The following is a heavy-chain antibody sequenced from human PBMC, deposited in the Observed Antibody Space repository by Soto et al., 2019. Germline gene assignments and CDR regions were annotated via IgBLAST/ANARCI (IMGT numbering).Heavy chain of an antibody. CDR1: GGTFSSYT. D-gene: IGHD6-25*01. Sequence: ASVKVSCKASGGTFSSYTISWVRQAPGQGLEWMGRIIPILGIANYAQKFQGRVTITADKSTSTAYMELSSLRSEDTAVYYCARDYSSGSGGLYYYYYGMDVWGQGTTVTVSS. CDR2: IIPILGIA. CDR3: ARDYSSGSGGLYYYYYGMDV. V-gene: IGHV1-69*04. J-gene: IGHJ6*02.